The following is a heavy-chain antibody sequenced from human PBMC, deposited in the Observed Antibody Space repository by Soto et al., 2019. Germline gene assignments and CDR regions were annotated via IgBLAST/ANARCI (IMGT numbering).Heavy chain of an antibody. CDR1: GGSISSYY. D-gene: IGHD3-22*01. V-gene: IGHV4-59*01. CDR3: ARAHYDSNAYLWGNWFDP. CDR2: IYYSGST. Sequence: SETLSLTCTVSGGSISSYYWSWIRQPPGKGLEWIGYIYYSGSTNYNPSLKSRVTISVDTSKNQFSLNLSSVTAADTAVYYCARAHYDSNAYLWGNWFDPWGRGTLVTVSS. J-gene: IGHJ5*02.